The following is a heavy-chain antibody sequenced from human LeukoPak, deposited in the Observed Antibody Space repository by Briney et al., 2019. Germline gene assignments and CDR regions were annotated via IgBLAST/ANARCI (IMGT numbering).Heavy chain of an antibody. CDR3: AKVWTAYSDDYFDY. Sequence: GGSLRLSCAVSGITLSNYGMSWVRQAPGKGLEWVAGIGGSGGRTNYADSVKGRFTISRDNSKNTLYLQMNSLRAEDTAVYYCAKVWTAYSDDYFDYWGQGTLVTVSS. V-gene: IGHV3-23*01. CDR2: IGGSGGRT. J-gene: IGHJ4*02. CDR1: GITLSNYG. D-gene: IGHD3/OR15-3a*01.